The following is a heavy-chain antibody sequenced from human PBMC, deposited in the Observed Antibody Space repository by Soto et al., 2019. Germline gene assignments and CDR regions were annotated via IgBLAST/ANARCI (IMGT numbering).Heavy chain of an antibody. Sequence: QVQLVESGGGVVQPGRSLRLSCAASGFTFSSYGMHWVRQAPGKGLEWVAVISYDGSNKYYADSVKGRFTISRDNPKNTVYLQMNSLRLEDTSVYYCAKAVGYCSSTSCREYYYYYGMDVW. CDR1: GFTFSSYG. CDR2: ISYDGSNK. V-gene: IGHV3-30*18. J-gene: IGHJ6*01. CDR3: AKAVGYCSSTSCREYYYYYGMDV. D-gene: IGHD2-2*01.